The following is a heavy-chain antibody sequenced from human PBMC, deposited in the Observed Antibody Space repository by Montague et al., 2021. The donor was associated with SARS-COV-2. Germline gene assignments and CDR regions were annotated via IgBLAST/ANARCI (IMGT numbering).Heavy chain of an antibody. Sequence: SETLSLTCVVSGVSISSSYWSWIRQSPEKGLEWIGNSYYTGSNKYNPSLQSRVTILVETSESQFSLNLRSVTAADTAIYCARHDSVAEYDSSGNHYYYGMDVWGQGTTVTVSS. CDR1: GVSISSSY. CDR2: SYYTGSN. CDR3: ARHDSVAEYDSSGNHYYYGMDV. V-gene: IGHV4-59*08. J-gene: IGHJ6*02. D-gene: IGHD3-22*01.